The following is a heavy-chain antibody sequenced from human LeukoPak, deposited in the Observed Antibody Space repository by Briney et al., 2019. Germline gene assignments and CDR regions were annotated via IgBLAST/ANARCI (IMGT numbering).Heavy chain of an antibody. D-gene: IGHD3-9*01. CDR3: AKFGDILTGYPYYFDY. CDR2: ISGSSGST. J-gene: IGHJ4*02. V-gene: IGHV3-23*01. CDR1: GFTFSSYG. Sequence: GGSLRLSCAASGFTFSSYGMSWVRQAPGKGLEWVSGISGSSGSTYYADSVKGRFTISRDNSKNTLYLQMNSLRAEDTAVYYCAKFGDILTGYPYYFDYWGQGTLVTVSS.